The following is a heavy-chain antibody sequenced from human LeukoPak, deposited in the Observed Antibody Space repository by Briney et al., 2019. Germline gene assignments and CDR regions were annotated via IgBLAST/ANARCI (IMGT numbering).Heavy chain of an antibody. CDR2: ISPRSNTI. V-gene: IGHV3-11*04. D-gene: IGHD3-22*01. J-gene: IGHJ4*02. CDR1: GFTFSDYY. CDR3: ARRIYYDNSGYHY. Sequence: PGGSLRLSCAASGFTFSDYYMSWIRQAPGKGLEWISYISPRSNTIYYADSVKGRFTISRDNAKNSLYLQMNSLRAEDTAVYYCARRIYYDNSGYHYWGQGTLVTVSS.